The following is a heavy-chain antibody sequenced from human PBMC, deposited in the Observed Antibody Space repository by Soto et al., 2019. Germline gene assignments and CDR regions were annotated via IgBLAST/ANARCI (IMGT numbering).Heavy chain of an antibody. Sequence: QVHLVQSGAEVTKPGASVKVSCKGSGYIFTTYGITWVRQAPGQGLERMGWISAHNGNTNYAQKLQGRVTVTRDTSTSTAYMELRNLRSDDAAVYYCARGRYGDYWGQGALVAVSS. CDR2: ISAHNGNT. CDR3: ARGRYGDY. J-gene: IGHJ4*02. CDR1: GYIFTTYG. D-gene: IGHD1-1*01. V-gene: IGHV1-18*01.